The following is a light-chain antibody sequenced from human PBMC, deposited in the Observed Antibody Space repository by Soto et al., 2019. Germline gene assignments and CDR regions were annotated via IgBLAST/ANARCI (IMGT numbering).Light chain of an antibody. CDR2: GAS. J-gene: IGKJ2*01. CDR1: QSVSSTY. V-gene: IGKV3-20*01. CDR3: QRYGGSPPYA. Sequence: EIVLTQSPGTLSLSPGEGATLSCRASQSVSSTYLAWYQQKPGQAPRLLIYGASSRATGIPDRFSGSGSGTDFTLTISRLEPEDFAVYYCQRYGGSPPYAFGQGTKVDIK.